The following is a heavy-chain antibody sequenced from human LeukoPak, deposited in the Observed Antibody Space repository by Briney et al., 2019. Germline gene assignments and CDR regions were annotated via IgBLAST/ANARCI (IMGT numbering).Heavy chain of an antibody. Sequence: PSETLSLTCTVSGGSISSYYWSWIRQPPGKGLEWIGYIYYSGSTNYSPSLKSRVTISIDTSKNQFSLKLSSVTAADTAVYYCARQGAYCGGDCYSFDAFDIWGQGTMVTVSS. D-gene: IGHD2-21*02. J-gene: IGHJ3*02. V-gene: IGHV4-59*08. CDR3: ARQGAYCGGDCYSFDAFDI. CDR2: IYYSGST. CDR1: GGSISSYY.